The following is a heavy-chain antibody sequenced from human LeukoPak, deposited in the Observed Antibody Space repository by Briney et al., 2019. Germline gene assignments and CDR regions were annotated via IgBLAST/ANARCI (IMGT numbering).Heavy chain of an antibody. CDR3: AREDYYDRMRFDY. CDR2: ISYDGNNK. Sequence: GGSLRLSCAASEFTFSTYAMHWVRQAPGKGLEWAAVISYDGNNKYYADSVRGRFTISRDNAKNSLYLQMNSLRAEDTAVYYCAREDYYDRMRFDYWGQGTLVTVSS. V-gene: IGHV3-30*04. J-gene: IGHJ4*02. CDR1: EFTFSTYA. D-gene: IGHD3-22*01.